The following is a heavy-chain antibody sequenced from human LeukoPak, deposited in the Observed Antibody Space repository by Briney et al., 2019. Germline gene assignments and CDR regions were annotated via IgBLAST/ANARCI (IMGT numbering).Heavy chain of an antibody. Sequence: PGGSLRLSCAASGFTFSSYSMNWVRQAPGKGLGWVSFISSSISTIYYADSVTGRFTISRDNAKNSLYLQMNSLRAEDTAVYYCARDRGGSYSAIDYWGQGTLVTASS. CDR1: GFTFSSYS. CDR3: ARDRGGSYSAIDY. D-gene: IGHD1-26*01. V-gene: IGHV3-48*04. CDR2: ISSSISTI. J-gene: IGHJ4*02.